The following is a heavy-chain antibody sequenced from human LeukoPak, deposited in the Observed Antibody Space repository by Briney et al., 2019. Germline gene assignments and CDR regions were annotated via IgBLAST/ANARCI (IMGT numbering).Heavy chain of an antibody. Sequence: ETLCLTCTVSGGSMSTYYWSWIRQPPGKGLEWIGYVYYDGNNDYNPSLKSRVTTSIDTSKKQFSLKLTSVTAADTAVYYCARVKDDNNYDRAFDIWGQGTLASVSS. D-gene: IGHD5-24*01. CDR2: VYYDGNN. V-gene: IGHV4-59*01. CDR3: ARVKDDNNYDRAFDI. J-gene: IGHJ3*02. CDR1: GGSMSTYY.